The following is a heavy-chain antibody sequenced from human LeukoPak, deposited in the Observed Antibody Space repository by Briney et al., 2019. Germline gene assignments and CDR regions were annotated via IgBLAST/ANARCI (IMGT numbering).Heavy chain of an antibody. Sequence: SETLSLTCAVYGGSFSGYYWSWIRQHPGKGLEWIGYIYYSGSTYYNPSLKSRVTISVDTSKNQFSRKLSSVTAADTAVYFWAGGGGHFFYGIDVWGQGTTVTVSS. V-gene: IGHV4-31*11. CDR2: IYYSGST. CDR1: GGSFSGYY. D-gene: IGHD3-16*01. J-gene: IGHJ6*02. CDR3: AGGGGHFFYGIDV.